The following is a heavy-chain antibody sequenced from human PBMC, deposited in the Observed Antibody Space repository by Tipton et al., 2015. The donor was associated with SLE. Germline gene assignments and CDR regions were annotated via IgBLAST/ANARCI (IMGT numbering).Heavy chain of an antibody. Sequence: TLSLTCTVSGGSISSYYWCWIRQPAGKGLEWIGRIYTSGSTNYNPSLKSRVTMSVDTSKNQFSLKLSSVTAADTAVYYCARDYRGLGATTWFDPWGQGTLVTVSS. CDR1: GGSISSYY. J-gene: IGHJ5*02. CDR3: ARDYRGLGATTWFDP. V-gene: IGHV4-4*07. D-gene: IGHD1-26*01. CDR2: IYTSGST.